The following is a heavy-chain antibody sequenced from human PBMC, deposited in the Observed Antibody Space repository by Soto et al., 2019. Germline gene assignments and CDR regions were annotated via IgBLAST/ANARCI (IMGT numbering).Heavy chain of an antibody. CDR2: IDPSDSYK. Sequence: PGESLKISCQGSGYSFTSYLITWVRQMPGKGLEWMGRIDPSDSYKNYSPSFQGHVSFSVAKSISTAYLQWSSLKASDTATYYCVREIGAAPYYGVDVWGQGTTVTVSS. D-gene: IGHD6-13*01. J-gene: IGHJ6*02. CDR3: VREIGAAPYYGVDV. CDR1: GYSFTSYL. V-gene: IGHV5-10-1*01.